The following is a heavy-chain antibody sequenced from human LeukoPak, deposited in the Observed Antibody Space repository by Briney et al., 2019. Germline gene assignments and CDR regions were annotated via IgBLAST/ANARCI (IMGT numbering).Heavy chain of an antibody. Sequence: PSETLSLTCAVYGGSFSGYYWSWIRQPPGKGLEWIGEINHSGSTNYNPSLKSRVTISVDTSKNQFSLKLSSVTAADTAVYYCARGNYYGSGAPSGYYFDYWGQRTLVTVSS. CDR3: ARGNYYGSGAPSGYYFDY. CDR2: INHSGST. J-gene: IGHJ4*02. D-gene: IGHD3-10*01. CDR1: GGSFSGYY. V-gene: IGHV4-34*01.